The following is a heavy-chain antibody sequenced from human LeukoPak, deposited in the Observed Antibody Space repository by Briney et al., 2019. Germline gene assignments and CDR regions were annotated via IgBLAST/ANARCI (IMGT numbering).Heavy chain of an antibody. V-gene: IGHV4-39*07. Sequence: SETLSLTCTVSGGSISSSTYYWGWIRQPPGKGLEWIGSIYYSGSTYYNPSLKSRVTMSVDTSKNQFSLKLSSVTAADTAVYYCARGPDDAFDTWGQGTMVTVSS. CDR1: GGSISSSTYY. CDR2: IYYSGST. CDR3: ARGPDDAFDT. J-gene: IGHJ3*02.